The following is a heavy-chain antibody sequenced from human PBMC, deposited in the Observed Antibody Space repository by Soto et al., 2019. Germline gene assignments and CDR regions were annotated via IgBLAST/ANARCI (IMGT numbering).Heavy chain of an antibody. Sequence: QITLKESGPTLVKPTQTLTLTCTFSGFSLSTSGVGVGWIRQPPGKALELLALIYWDDDKRYSPSLKSRLTITKDTYKDQVVLTVTYMDPVDTAIYYCAHRRSLVLRYSQQKAYYFDYWGQVTLVTV. J-gene: IGHJ4*02. CDR2: IYWDDDK. D-gene: IGHD3-9*01. CDR3: AHRRSLVLRYSQQKAYYFDY. V-gene: IGHV2-5*02. CDR1: GFSLSTSGVG.